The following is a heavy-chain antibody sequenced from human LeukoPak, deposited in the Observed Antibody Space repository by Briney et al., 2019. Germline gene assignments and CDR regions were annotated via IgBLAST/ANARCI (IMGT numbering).Heavy chain of an antibody. CDR2: ISTSSSHM. Sequence: GGSLRLSCAASGFTFKIYSMNWVRQAPGKGLEWVSSISTSSSHMYYADSVKGRFTIPRDNAKNSLYLQMNTLRAEDTAVYYCARDDTSAHLFDYWGQGTLVTVSS. CDR1: GFTFKIYS. V-gene: IGHV3-21*01. J-gene: IGHJ4*02. D-gene: IGHD3-10*01. CDR3: ARDDTSAHLFDY.